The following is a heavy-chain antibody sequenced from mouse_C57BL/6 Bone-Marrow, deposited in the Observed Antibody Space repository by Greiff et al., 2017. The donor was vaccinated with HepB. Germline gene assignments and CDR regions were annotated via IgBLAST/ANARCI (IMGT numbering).Heavy chain of an antibody. CDR2: INPSNGGT. D-gene: IGHD4-1*01. J-gene: IGHJ4*01. CDR3: AREEKLGLYAMDY. Sequence: QVQLKQPGTELVKPGASVKLSCKASGYTFTSYWMHWVKQRPGQGLEWIGNINPSNGGTNYNEKFKSKATLTVDKSSSTAYMQLSSLTSEDSAVYYCAREEKLGLYAMDYWGQGTSVTVSS. V-gene: IGHV1-53*01. CDR1: GYTFTSYW.